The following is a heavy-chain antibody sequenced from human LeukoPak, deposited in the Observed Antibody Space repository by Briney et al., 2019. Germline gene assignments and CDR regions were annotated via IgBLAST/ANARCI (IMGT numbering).Heavy chain of an antibody. J-gene: IGHJ4*02. CDR1: GFTFSTYG. CDR3: ATDRRLDY. CDR2: INQDGSEN. V-gene: IGHV3-7*01. D-gene: IGHD6-6*01. Sequence: GGSLRLSCAASGFTFSTYGMHWVRQAPGKGLEWVANINQDGSENYYVDSVKGRFTISRDNAKNSLFLQMNSLRAEDTAVYYCATDRRLDYWGQGTLVTVSS.